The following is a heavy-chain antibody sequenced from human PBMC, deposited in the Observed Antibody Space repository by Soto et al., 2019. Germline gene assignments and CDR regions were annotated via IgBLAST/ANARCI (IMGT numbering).Heavy chain of an antibody. CDR2: IFYSGST. V-gene: IGHV4-31*03. CDR3: ATYGSGTYKPTTFDY. CDR1: GGSISSGVYY. Sequence: QVQLQESGPGLVKPSQTLSLTCTVSGGSISSGVYYWSWIRQHPGKGLEWIGYIFYSGSTYYNPSLKSRVTISGDPSKNQFSLKLSSVTAAGTAGYYCATYGSGTYKPTTFDYWGQGTLVTVSS. J-gene: IGHJ4*02. D-gene: IGHD3-10*01.